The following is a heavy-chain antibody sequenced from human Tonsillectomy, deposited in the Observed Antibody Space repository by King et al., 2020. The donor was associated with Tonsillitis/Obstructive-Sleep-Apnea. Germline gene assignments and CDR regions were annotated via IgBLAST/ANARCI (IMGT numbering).Heavy chain of an antibody. V-gene: IGHV3-49*04. CDR3: TRDMFQGSYSYYYYGMDV. Sequence: VQLVESGGGLGQPGRSLRLSCTASGFTFGDYAMSWVRQAPGKGLEWVGCIRSKAYGGSTEYAASVKGRFTISRDDSKSIAYLQMNSLKTEDTAVYYCTRDMFQGSYSYYYYGMDVWGQGTTVTVSS. CDR1: GFTFGDYA. J-gene: IGHJ6*02. CDR2: IRSKAYGGST. D-gene: IGHD3-10*02.